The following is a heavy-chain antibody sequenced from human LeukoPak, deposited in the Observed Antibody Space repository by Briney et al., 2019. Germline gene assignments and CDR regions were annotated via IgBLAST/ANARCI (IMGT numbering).Heavy chain of an antibody. Sequence: GGSLRLSCAASGFTFSSYGMHWVRQAPGKGLEWVAFIRYDGGNKYYADSVKGRFTISRDNSKNTLYLQMNSLRAEDTAVYYCAKDSVTGDSEYFQHWGQGTLVTVSS. CDR3: AKDSVTGDSEYFQH. CDR2: IRYDGGNK. D-gene: IGHD2-21*02. V-gene: IGHV3-30*02. J-gene: IGHJ1*01. CDR1: GFTFSSYG.